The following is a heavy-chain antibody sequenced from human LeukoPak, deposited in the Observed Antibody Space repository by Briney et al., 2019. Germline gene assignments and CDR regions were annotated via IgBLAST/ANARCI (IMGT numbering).Heavy chain of an antibody. CDR2: INHSGST. J-gene: IGHJ3*02. Sequence: SETLSLTCAVYGGSFSGYYWSWIRQPPGKGLEWIGEINHSGSTNYNPSLKSRVTISVDTSKNQFSLKLSSVTAADTAVYYCARDFPRDGYNPGAFDIWGQGTMVTVSS. CDR3: ARDFPRDGYNPGAFDI. V-gene: IGHV4-34*01. CDR1: GGSFSGYY. D-gene: IGHD5-24*01.